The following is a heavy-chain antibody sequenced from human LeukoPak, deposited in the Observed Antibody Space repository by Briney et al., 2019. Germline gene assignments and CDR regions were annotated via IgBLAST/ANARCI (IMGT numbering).Heavy chain of an antibody. CDR2: IYHSGST. J-gene: IGHJ4*02. CDR1: GGSISSGGLS. V-gene: IGHV4-30-2*01. D-gene: IGHD6-13*01. Sequence: PLSLTCAVSGGSISSGGLSWSWIRQPPGKGLEGIGYIYHSGSTYYNPSLKSRVTISVDRSKNQFSLKLTSVTAADTAVYYCASGGYSSSWSPFDYWGQGTLVTVSS. CDR3: ASGGYSSSWSPFDY.